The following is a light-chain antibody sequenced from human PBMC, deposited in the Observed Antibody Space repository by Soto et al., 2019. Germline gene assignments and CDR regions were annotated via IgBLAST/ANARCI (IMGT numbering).Light chain of an antibody. CDR2: AAS. J-gene: IGKJ1*01. V-gene: IGKV3-15*01. CDR3: QQYNNWPPWT. CDR1: QSVGGN. Sequence: EIVMTQYTATLSVSPGARATLSCRASQSVGGNLAWYQQKPGQPPRLLIYAASSRPTGIPARFSGSGSGTEFTLTISSLQSEDCAVYYCQQYNNWPPWTFGQGTKVEIK.